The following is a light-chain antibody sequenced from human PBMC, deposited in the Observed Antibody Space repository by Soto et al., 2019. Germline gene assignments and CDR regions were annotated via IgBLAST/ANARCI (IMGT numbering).Light chain of an antibody. CDR1: GSDVGGYDY. Sequence: QSVLTQPASVSGSPGQSITISCTGTGSDVGGYDYVSWYQHHPGKAPKVMIYEVTNRPSGVSNRFSGSKSGNTASLTISGLLAEHEADYYCRSYTSSSTYVFGTGTKVTV. CDR3: RSYTSSSTYV. CDR2: EVT. V-gene: IGLV2-14*01. J-gene: IGLJ1*01.